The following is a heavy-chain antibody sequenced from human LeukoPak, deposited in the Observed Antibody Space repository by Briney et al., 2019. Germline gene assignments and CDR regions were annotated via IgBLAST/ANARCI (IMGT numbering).Heavy chain of an antibody. CDR3: AKVRGTYSSGFFFDS. Sequence: GRSLRLSCAASGFTFDDYAMHWVRQPRGKGLEGLSIIRWNSGYIGYADSVKGRFTVSRDNAENSVYLQMNSLRPEDTAFYFCAKVRGTYSSGFFFDSWGQGTLVTVSS. J-gene: IGHJ4*02. V-gene: IGHV3-9*01. D-gene: IGHD6-19*01. CDR2: IRWNSGYI. CDR1: GFTFDDYA.